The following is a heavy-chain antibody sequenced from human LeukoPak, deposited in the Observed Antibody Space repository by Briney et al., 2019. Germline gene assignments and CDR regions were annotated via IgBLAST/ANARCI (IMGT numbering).Heavy chain of an antibody. CDR1: GGSISSYY. J-gene: IGHJ4*02. CDR2: IYYSGST. CDR3: ARGVYYDEKLDY. V-gene: IGHV4-59*01. D-gene: IGHD3-3*01. Sequence: KPSETLSLTCTVSGGSISSYYWSWIRQPPGKELEWIGYIYYSGSTNYNPSLKSRVTISVDTSKNQFSLKLSSVTAADTAVYYCARGVYYDEKLDYWGQGTLVTVSS.